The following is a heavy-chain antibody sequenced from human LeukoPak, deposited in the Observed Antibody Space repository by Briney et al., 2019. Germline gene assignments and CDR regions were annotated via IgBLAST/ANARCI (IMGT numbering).Heavy chain of an antibody. Sequence: GGSLRLSCAASGFTFSSYWMHWVRQAPGKGLVWVSRINSDGSSTSYADSVKGRFTISRDNAKNTLYLQMNSLRAEDTAVYYCAREVYYGSGSYYRDPWAQYGMDVWGQGTTVTVSS. J-gene: IGHJ6*02. CDR1: GFTFSSYW. CDR3: AREVYYGSGSYYRDPWAQYGMDV. V-gene: IGHV3-74*01. D-gene: IGHD3-10*01. CDR2: INSDGSST.